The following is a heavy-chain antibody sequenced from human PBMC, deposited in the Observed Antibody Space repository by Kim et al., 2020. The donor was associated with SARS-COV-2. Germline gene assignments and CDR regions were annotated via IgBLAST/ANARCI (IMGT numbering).Heavy chain of an antibody. J-gene: IGHJ4*02. Sequence: FQGRVTISADKSISTAYLQWSSLKASDTAMYYCARAYYDFWSGQTPFDYWGQGTLVTVSS. V-gene: IGHV5-51*01. D-gene: IGHD3-3*01. CDR3: ARAYYDFWSGQTPFDY.